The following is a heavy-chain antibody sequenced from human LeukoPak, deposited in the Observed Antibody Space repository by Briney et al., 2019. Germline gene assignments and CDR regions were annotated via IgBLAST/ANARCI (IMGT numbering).Heavy chain of an antibody. D-gene: IGHD3-16*01. CDR2: IYYTGTT. CDR3: ARRWIYDKRAFDA. CDR1: GGSISGTYY. Sequence: SETLSLTCTVSGGSISGTYYWSWIRQPRGTGLEWIGYIYYTGTTDSNPSLKSRVTISLDTSKNQFSLNLSSVTAADTAVYYCARRWIYDKRAFDAWGQGTMVTVSS. J-gene: IGHJ3*01. V-gene: IGHV4-59*08.